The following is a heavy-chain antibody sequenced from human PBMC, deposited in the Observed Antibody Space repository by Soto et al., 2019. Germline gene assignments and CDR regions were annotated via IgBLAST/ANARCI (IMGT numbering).Heavy chain of an antibody. CDR1: GFTFSSYW. D-gene: IGHD6-13*01. Sequence: PGGSLRLSCAASGFTFSSYWMHWVRQAPGKGLVWVSRINSDGSSTSYADSVKGRFTISRGNAKNTLYLQMNSLRAEDTAVYYCARERAAACTTYANAPTDFLPKNYYYYGMDVWGQGTTVTVSS. CDR2: INSDGSST. J-gene: IGHJ6*02. CDR3: ARERAAACTTYANAPTDFLPKNYYYYGMDV. V-gene: IGHV3-74*01.